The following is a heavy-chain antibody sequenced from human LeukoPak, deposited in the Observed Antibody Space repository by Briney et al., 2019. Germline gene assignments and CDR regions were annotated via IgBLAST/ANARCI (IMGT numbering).Heavy chain of an antibody. Sequence: GGSLRLSCAASGFTFNRYWMSWVRQAPGKGLEWVANIKQDGSEKYYVDSVKGRFTISRDNAKNSLYLQMNSLRAEDTAVYYCARSRYSGYEYYFDYWGQGTLVTVSS. CDR2: IKQDGSEK. CDR1: GFTFNRYW. J-gene: IGHJ4*02. CDR3: ARSRYSGYEYYFDY. V-gene: IGHV3-7*01. D-gene: IGHD5-12*01.